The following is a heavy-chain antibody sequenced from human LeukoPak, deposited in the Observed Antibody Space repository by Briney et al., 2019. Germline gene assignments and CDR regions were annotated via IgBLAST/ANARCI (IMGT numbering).Heavy chain of an antibody. V-gene: IGHV4-59*01. Sequence: PSETLSLTCTVSGGSIRSYYWSWIRQPPGKGLEWIGYIDYSGSTNYNPSLKSRVTISVDTSKNQFSLKLSSVTAADTAVYYCAKLSSGWYYFDYWGQGALVTVSS. J-gene: IGHJ4*02. D-gene: IGHD6-19*01. CDR3: AKLSSGWYYFDY. CDR2: IDYSGST. CDR1: GGSIRSYY.